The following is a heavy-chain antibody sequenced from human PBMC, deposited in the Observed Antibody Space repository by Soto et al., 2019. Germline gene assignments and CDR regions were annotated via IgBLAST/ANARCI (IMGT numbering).Heavy chain of an antibody. CDR2: ISSSSSYM. Sequence: GSLRLSCAASGFTFSTYSMNWVRQVPGKGLEWVSSISSSSSYMYYADSVKGRFTISRDNAKNSLYLQMNSLRAEDTAVYYCGIAAGEYYYGMGVWGQGTTVTVSS. CDR1: GFTFSTYS. D-gene: IGHD3-10*01. V-gene: IGHV3-21*01. J-gene: IGHJ6*02. CDR3: GIAAGEYYYGMGV.